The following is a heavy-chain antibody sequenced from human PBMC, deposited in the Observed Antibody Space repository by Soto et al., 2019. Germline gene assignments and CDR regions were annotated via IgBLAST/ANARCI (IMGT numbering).Heavy chain of an antibody. J-gene: IGHJ6*02. CDR1: GGSISSGGYS. D-gene: IGHD3-16*01. CDR2: IYPTGKT. Sequence: SETLSLTCAVSGGSISSGGYSWSWIRQTPGKGLEWIGYIYPTGKTYYNPSLENRVTISIDTSKNQFSLQLTSVTAADTAVYYCARAPPGTCPRWGVWGHGTTVTVSS. V-gene: IGHV4-30-2*01. CDR3: ARAPPGTCPRWGV.